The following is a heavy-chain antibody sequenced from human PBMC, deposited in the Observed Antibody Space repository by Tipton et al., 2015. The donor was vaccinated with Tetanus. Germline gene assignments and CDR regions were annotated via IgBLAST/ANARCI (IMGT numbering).Heavy chain of an antibody. CDR2: IYHSGST. D-gene: IGHD1-1*01. CDR1: GGSFSAYY. V-gene: IGHV4-34*09. CDR3: ARANNEFPKKGPFDS. Sequence: TLSLTCAVYGGSFSAYYWSWIRQSPGKGLEWIGYIYHSGSTYYNASLKSRLDISLDTSKNQFSLRLTSVTAADTAVYYCARANNEFPKKGPFDSWGQGSLVIVSS. J-gene: IGHJ4*02.